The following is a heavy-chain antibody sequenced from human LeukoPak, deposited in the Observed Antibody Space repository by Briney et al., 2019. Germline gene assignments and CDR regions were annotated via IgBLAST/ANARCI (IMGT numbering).Heavy chain of an antibody. Sequence: PGGSLRLSCAASGFTFSSYAMTWVRQAPGKGLEWVSYISSYSSTIYYADSVKGRFTISRDNAKNSLYLQMNSLTDEDTAVYYCARDSKRDGYNPRGYYFDYWGQGKLVTVSS. D-gene: IGHD5-24*01. CDR3: ARDSKRDGYNPRGYYFDY. V-gene: IGHV3-48*02. CDR2: ISSYSSTI. J-gene: IGHJ4*02. CDR1: GFTFSSYA.